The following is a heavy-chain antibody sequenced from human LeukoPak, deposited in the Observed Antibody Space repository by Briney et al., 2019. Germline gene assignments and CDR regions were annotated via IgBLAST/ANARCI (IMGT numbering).Heavy chain of an antibody. CDR3: ASPYLGDYVAYSI. Sequence: SETLSLTCTVSGYSISSGYDWGWIRQPPGQGLEWIGSIYYRRTIYYNPSLKSRVTISVDPFKNQFSLKLSSVTAADTAVYYCASPYLGDYVAYSIWGQGTMVTVSS. D-gene: IGHD4-17*01. V-gene: IGHV4-38-2*02. CDR1: GYSISSGYD. J-gene: IGHJ3*02. CDR2: IYYRRTI.